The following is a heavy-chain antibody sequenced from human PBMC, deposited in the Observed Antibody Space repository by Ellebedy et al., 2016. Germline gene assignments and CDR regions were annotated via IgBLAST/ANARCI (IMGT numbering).Heavy chain of an antibody. D-gene: IGHD6-19*01. Sequence: GGSLRLXXAASGFTFSSYGMHWVRQAPGKGLEWVAVISYDGSNKYYADSVKGRFTISRDNSKNTLYLQMNSLRAEDTAVYYCAKDVVSIYSSGWYRGLWGQGTLVTVSS. V-gene: IGHV3-30*18. J-gene: IGHJ4*02. CDR1: GFTFSSYG. CDR2: ISYDGSNK. CDR3: AKDVVSIYSSGWYRGL.